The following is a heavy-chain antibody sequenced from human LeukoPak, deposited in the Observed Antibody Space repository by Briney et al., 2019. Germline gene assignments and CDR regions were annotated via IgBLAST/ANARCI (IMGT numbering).Heavy chain of an antibody. CDR2: ISSSSSYI. CDR1: GFTFSSYS. Sequence: GGSLRLSCAASGFTFSSYSMNWVRQAPGKGLEWVSSISSSSSYIYYADSVKGRFTTSRDNAKNSLYLQMNSLRAEDTAVYYCARDRYNWNDPSTGNPDYWGQGTLVTVSS. CDR3: ARDRYNWNDPSTGNPDY. D-gene: IGHD1-1*01. V-gene: IGHV3-21*01. J-gene: IGHJ4*02.